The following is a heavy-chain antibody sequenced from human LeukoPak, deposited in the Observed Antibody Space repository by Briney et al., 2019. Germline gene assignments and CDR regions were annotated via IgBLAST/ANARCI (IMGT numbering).Heavy chain of an antibody. D-gene: IGHD4-17*01. V-gene: IGHV4-34*01. J-gene: IGHJ4*02. CDR1: GGSFSGYY. CDR3: ARDHDYGDYGGLYYFDY. Sequence: SETLSLTCAVYGGSFSGYYWSWIRQPPGKGLEWFGEINHSGSTNYNPSLKSRVTISVDTSKNQFSLKLSSVTAADTAVYYCARDHDYGDYGGLYYFDYWGQGALVTVSS. CDR2: INHSGST.